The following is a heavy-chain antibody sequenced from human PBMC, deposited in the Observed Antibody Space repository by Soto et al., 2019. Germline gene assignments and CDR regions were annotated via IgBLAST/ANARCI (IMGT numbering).Heavy chain of an antibody. V-gene: IGHV2-5*02. Sequence: QITLKESGPTLVRPTQTLTLTCTFSGFSLTTSGVGVGWIRQPPGKALEWLAVIYWDDDKRYSSSLKSSLTITQATTKNHVILTMTNRDPVDTATYYCAHHPYYGLGSYSFDYWGQGTLVTVSS. CDR3: AHHPYYGLGSYSFDY. CDR1: GFSLTTSGVG. J-gene: IGHJ4*02. CDR2: IYWDDDK. D-gene: IGHD3-10*01.